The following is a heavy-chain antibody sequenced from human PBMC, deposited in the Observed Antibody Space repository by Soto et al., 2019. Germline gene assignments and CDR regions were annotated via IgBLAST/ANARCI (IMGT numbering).Heavy chain of an antibody. J-gene: IGHJ5*02. Sequence: PSETLSLTCTVSGGSISSSSYYWGWIRQPPGKGLEWIGSIYYSGSTYYNPSLKSRVTISVDTSKNQFSLKLSSVTAADTAVYYCARTELRRISVSWLDPWGQGTLVTVFS. CDR1: GGSISSSSYY. V-gene: IGHV4-39*01. CDR3: ARTELRRISVSWLDP. D-gene: IGHD1-7*01. CDR2: IYYSGST.